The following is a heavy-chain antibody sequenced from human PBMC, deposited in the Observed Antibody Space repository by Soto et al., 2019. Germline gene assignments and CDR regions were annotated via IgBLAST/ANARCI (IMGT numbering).Heavy chain of an antibody. CDR1: GFTFSAYG. J-gene: IGHJ4*02. CDR3: AKDEYYYSRSGYYIFDS. V-gene: IGHV3-30*18. CDR2: ISHDGTNK. Sequence: PXXSLRLSCEVSGFTFSAYGMHWVLQAPGKGLEWVAAISHDGTNKNYGDSVKGRFTISRDNSKKTLYLQMNSLRPEETALYYCAKDEYYYSRSGYYIFDSWGQGTLVTVSS. D-gene: IGHD3-22*01.